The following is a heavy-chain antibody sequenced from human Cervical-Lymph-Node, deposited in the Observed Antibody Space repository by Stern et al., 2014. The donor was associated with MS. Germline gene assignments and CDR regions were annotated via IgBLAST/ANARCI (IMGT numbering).Heavy chain of an antibody. CDR2: IYYSGST. V-gene: IGHV4-31*03. Sequence: QVQLQESGPGLVKPSQTLSLTCTVSGGSISSGGYYWSWIRQHPGKGLEWIGYIYYSGSTYYNPSLKSRVTISVDTSKNQFSLKLSSVTAADTAVYYCARVDYDSSGYYYAFDIWGQGTMVTVSS. D-gene: IGHD3-22*01. CDR3: ARVDYDSSGYYYAFDI. J-gene: IGHJ3*02. CDR1: GGSISSGGYY.